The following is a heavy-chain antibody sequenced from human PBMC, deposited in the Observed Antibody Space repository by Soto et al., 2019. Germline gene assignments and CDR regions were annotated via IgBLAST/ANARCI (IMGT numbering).Heavy chain of an antibody. CDR2: ISYDGSNK. J-gene: IGHJ4*02. D-gene: IGHD5-18*01. V-gene: IGHV3-30-3*01. CDR3: ARDPQLSVRGGFFDY. Sequence: PGGSLRLSCAASGFTFSSYAMHWVRQAPGKGLEWVAVISYDGSNKYYADSVKGRFTISRDNSKNTLYLQMNSLRAEDTAVYYCARDPQLSVRGGFFDYWGQGTLVTVSS. CDR1: GFTFSSYA.